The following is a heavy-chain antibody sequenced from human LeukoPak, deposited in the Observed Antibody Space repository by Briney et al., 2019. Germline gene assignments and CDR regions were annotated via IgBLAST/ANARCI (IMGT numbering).Heavy chain of an antibody. V-gene: IGHV1-2*02. D-gene: IGHD3-10*01. CDR2: INPNRGGT. CDR3: ARDRREVSYYGSGTFKFGENYFDY. Sequence: GASVKVSCKAFGYTFTGHYMHWVRQAPGQGLEWMGWINPNRGGTNFAQKFQGGVTMTRDTSITTAYMELSRLRSDDTAVYYCARDRREVSYYGSGTFKFGENYFDYWGQGTLLTVSS. CDR1: GYTFTGHY. J-gene: IGHJ4*02.